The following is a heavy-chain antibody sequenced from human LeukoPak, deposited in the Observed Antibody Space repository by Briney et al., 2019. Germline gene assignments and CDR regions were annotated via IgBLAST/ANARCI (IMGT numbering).Heavy chain of an antibody. CDR1: GGSISSGGYY. CDR2: INYSGST. CDR3: ARDDLGVPAASV. D-gene: IGHD2-2*01. V-gene: IGHV4-31*03. Sequence: TLSLTCTVSGGSISSGGYYWSWIRQHPGKGLEWIGYINYSGSTYYNPSLKSRVTISVDTSKNQFSLKLSSVTAADTAVYYCARDDLGVPAASVWGQGTLVTVSS. J-gene: IGHJ4*02.